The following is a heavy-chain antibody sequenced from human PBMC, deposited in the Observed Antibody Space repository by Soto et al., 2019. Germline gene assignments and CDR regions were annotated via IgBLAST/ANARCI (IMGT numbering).Heavy chain of an antibody. CDR3: ASQNWRWREQFDH. V-gene: IGHV1-24*01. J-gene: IGHJ4*02. CDR2: YDPEDAKT. Sequence: ASVKVSCKLSGYTLLELSIHWVRQAPGKGLGWMGGYDPEDAKTIYAQKSQGRVIMTEDTSTNTAYLEVRGLRYEDTAVYYCASQNWRWREQFDHWGQGTLVTVSS. CDR1: GYTLLELS. D-gene: IGHD1-1*01.